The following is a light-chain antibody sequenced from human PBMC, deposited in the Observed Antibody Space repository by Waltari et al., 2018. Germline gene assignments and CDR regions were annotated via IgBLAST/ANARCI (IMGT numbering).Light chain of an antibody. J-gene: IGLJ2*01. CDR2: EGT. CDR3: CSYAGSSTWV. Sequence: QSALTQPASMSGSPGQSITISCTGTNSDVGSYNLVSWYQQHPDKAPKLIIYEGTKRPSGVSKRFAASKAGNTASLTVAWLQAEDEADYYCCSYAGSSTWVFGGGTKLTVL. V-gene: IGLV2-23*01. CDR1: NSDVGSYNL.